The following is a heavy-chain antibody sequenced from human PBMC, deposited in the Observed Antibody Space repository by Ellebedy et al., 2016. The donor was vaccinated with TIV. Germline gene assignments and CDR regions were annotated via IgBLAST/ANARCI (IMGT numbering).Heavy chain of an antibody. D-gene: IGHD3-22*01. CDR2: ISYDGSNK. Sequence: PGGSLRLSCAASGFTFSSYAMHWVRQAPGKGLEWVTVISYDGSNKYYADSVKGRFTISRDNSKNTLYLQMNSLRAEDTAVYYCARGVDYYDSSGPRAVDDWGQGTLVTVSS. CDR3: ARGVDYYDSSGPRAVDD. J-gene: IGHJ4*02. V-gene: IGHV3-30*04. CDR1: GFTFSSYA.